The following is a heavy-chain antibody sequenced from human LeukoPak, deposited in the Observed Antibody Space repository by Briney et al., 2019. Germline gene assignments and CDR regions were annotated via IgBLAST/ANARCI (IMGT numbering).Heavy chain of an antibody. V-gene: IGHV1-69*05. CDR3: ARVWSGYSLGSRFDP. CDR1: GGTFSSYA. CDR2: IIPIFGTA. D-gene: IGHD3-3*01. J-gene: IGHJ5*02. Sequence: SVKVSCKASGGTFSSYAISWVRQAPGQGLEWMGRIIPIFGTANYAQKFQGRVTITTDKSTSTAYMELSSLRSEDTAVYYCARVWSGYSLGSRFDPWGQGTLVTVSS.